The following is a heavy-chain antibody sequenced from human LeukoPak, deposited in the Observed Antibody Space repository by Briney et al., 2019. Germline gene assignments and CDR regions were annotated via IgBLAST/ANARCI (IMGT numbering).Heavy chain of an antibody. Sequence: GGSLRLSCAASGFTFSSYGMSWVRQAPGKGLEWVSAISGSGGSTYYADSVKGRFTISRDNAKNSLYLQMNSLRAEDTAVYYCARGGYSYGCGDYWGQGTLVTASS. CDR3: ARGGYSYGCGDY. D-gene: IGHD5-18*01. J-gene: IGHJ4*02. CDR1: GFTFSSYG. CDR2: ISGSGGST. V-gene: IGHV3-23*01.